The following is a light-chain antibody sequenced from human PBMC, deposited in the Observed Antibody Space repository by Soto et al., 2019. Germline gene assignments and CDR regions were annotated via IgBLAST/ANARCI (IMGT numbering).Light chain of an antibody. CDR1: SSDVGIYNL. Sequence: QSALTQPASVSGSPGQSITISCTGTSSDVGIYNLVSWHQQHPGKAPKLMIYEVSERPSGISHRFSGSKSGNTASLTISGLQSEDEADYYCCSYAGGSPPYVFGTGTKVTVL. V-gene: IGLV2-23*02. J-gene: IGLJ1*01. CDR3: CSYAGGSPPYV. CDR2: EVS.